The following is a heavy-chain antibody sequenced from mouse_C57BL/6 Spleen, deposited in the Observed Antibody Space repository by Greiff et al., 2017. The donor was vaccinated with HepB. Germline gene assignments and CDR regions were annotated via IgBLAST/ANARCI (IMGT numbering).Heavy chain of an antibody. J-gene: IGHJ2*01. CDR1: GYAFSSSW. CDR2: IYPGDGDT. CDR3: AREELGFDY. Sequence: QVQLQQSGPELVKPGASVKISCKASGYAFSSSWMNWVKPRPGKGLEWIGRIYPGDGDTNYNGKFKGKATLTADKSSSTAYMQLSSLTSEDSAVYFCAREELGFDYWGQGTTLTVSS. D-gene: IGHD4-1*01. V-gene: IGHV1-82*01.